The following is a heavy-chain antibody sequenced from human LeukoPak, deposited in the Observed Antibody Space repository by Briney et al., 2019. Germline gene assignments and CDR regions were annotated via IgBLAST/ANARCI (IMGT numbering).Heavy chain of an antibody. CDR1: GSSVSTNY. D-gene: IGHD3-10*01. Sequence: GRSLRLSCAASGSSVSTNYTSCVRQPPGNGLEWAAVIYSGGTTHYADSVKGRFTISRDNSKNTLYLQMNSLRAEDTAWYYCGRTPGGAGSPNNFDYWGQGTPVTVTS. CDR3: GRTPGGAGSPNNFDY. V-gene: IGHV3-53*01. J-gene: IGHJ4*02. CDR2: IYSGGTT.